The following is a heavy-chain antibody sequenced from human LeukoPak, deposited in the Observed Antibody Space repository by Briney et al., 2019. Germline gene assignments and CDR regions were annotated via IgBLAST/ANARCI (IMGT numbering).Heavy chain of an antibody. D-gene: IGHD1-26*01. CDR1: GDSVSSNSAA. V-gene: IGHV6-1*01. CDR2: TYYRSKWYN. J-gene: IGHJ4*02. Sequence: SQTLSLTCAISGDSVSSNSAAWNWIRQSPSSGLEWLGRTYYRSKWYNEYALFMQGRISIDPDTSKNQFSLQLKTVTPEDTAIYYCARAETYSGRIFDFWGQGALVTVSS. CDR3: ARAETYSGRIFDF.